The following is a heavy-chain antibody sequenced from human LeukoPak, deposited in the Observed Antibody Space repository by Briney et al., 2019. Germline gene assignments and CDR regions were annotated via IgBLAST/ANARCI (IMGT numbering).Heavy chain of an antibody. CDR2: IYTSGST. J-gene: IGHJ5*02. D-gene: IGHD2-2*02. CDR1: GASMTTYY. Sequence: SETLSLTCTVSGASMTTYYWSWIRQPPGKGLEWVAYIYTSGSTNYNPSLKSRVTISVDTSKNQFSLKLSSVTAADTAVYYCARERRYCSSTSCYITWFDPWGQGTLVTVSS. V-gene: IGHV4-4*08. CDR3: ARERRYCSSTSCYITWFDP.